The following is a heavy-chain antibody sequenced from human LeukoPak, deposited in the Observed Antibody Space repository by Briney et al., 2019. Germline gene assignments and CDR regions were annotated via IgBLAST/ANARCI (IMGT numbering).Heavy chain of an antibody. CDR1: ARTFNTYA. D-gene: IGHD3-16*01. CDR3: ARDGGPRTHQVPSFHFVYCSMDV. V-gene: IGHV1-69*13. J-gene: IGHJ6*03. Sequence: GASVKVSCTVSARTFNTYAFSWGRHAPGQGLQWMGGIIPIWGTSNYSQALQGRLTITADESTTTPYMELTSPTSDDTAVYYRARDGGPRTHQVPSFHFVYCSMDVWGKGTPVIVSS. CDR2: IIPIWGTS.